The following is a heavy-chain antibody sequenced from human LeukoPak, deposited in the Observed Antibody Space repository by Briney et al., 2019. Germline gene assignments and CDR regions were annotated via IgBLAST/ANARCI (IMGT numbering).Heavy chain of an antibody. CDR2: ISYDGSNK. Sequence: GGSLRLSCAASGFTFSSYAMHWVRQAPGKGLEWVAVISYDGSNKYYADSVKGRFTISRDNSKNTLYLQMNSLRAEDTAVYYCARESGLAAAGTGDYYYGMDVWGQGTTVTVSS. D-gene: IGHD6-13*01. CDR3: ARESGLAAAGTGDYYYGMDV. J-gene: IGHJ6*02. V-gene: IGHV3-30-3*01. CDR1: GFTFSSYA.